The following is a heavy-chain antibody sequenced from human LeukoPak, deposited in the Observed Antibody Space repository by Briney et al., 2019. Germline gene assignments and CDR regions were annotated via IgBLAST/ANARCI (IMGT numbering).Heavy chain of an antibody. CDR1: GFTFSSYA. J-gene: IGHJ5*01. CDR2: ISGSGVTT. CDR3: AKVRWIAVTTTFDC. D-gene: IGHD4-17*01. V-gene: IGHV3-23*01. Sequence: GGSLRLSCVASGFTFSSYAMSWVRQAPGKGLEWVSAISGSGVTTHYAGSVKGRFTISRDNSKSTLYLQMNSLRAEDTAVYYCAKVRWIAVTTTFDCWGQGTLVTVSS.